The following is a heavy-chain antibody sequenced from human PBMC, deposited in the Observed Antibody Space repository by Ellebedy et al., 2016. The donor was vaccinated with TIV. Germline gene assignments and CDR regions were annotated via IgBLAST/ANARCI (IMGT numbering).Heavy chain of an antibody. Sequence: GESLKISCAASGFSFSRYAMSWVRQAPGRGLEWVSGFGVSGETTYYTDSVKGRFTTSRDNSKNTLYLQMSSLRAEDTAIYYCAKDMVFGDGKWEIDVWGQGTTVTVSS. CDR2: FGVSGETT. J-gene: IGHJ6*02. CDR3: AKDMVFGDGKWEIDV. D-gene: IGHD1-26*01. CDR1: GFSFSRYA. V-gene: IGHV3-23*01.